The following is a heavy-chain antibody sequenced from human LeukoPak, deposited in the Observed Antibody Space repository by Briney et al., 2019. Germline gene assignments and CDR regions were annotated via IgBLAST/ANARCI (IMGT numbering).Heavy chain of an antibody. Sequence: GGSLRLSCAASGFTFSSYSMNWVRQAPGKGLEWVSSVTRSSNYIYYADSVKGRFTISRDNAKNSLFLQMNSLRAEDTAVYYCARVLRYCSGGNCYSGGLGYMDVWGKGTTVTISS. CDR1: GFTFSSYS. CDR3: ARVLRYCSGGNCYSGGLGYMDV. V-gene: IGHV3-21*04. D-gene: IGHD2-15*01. CDR2: VTRSSNYI. J-gene: IGHJ6*03.